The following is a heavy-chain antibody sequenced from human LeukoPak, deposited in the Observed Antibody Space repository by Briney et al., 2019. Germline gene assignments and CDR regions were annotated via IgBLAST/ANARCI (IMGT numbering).Heavy chain of an antibody. CDR3: ATAPHGKFTFWSGYSDPLDY. CDR1: GFTFSDYY. D-gene: IGHD3-3*01. J-gene: IGHJ4*02. V-gene: IGHV3-11*04. Sequence: GGSLRLSCAASGFTFSDYYMSWIRQAPGKGLALVSYISSSGSTIYYADSVKGRFTISRDNAKNSLYLQMNSLRAEDTAVYYCATAPHGKFTFWSGYSDPLDYWGQGTLVTVSS. CDR2: ISSSGSTI.